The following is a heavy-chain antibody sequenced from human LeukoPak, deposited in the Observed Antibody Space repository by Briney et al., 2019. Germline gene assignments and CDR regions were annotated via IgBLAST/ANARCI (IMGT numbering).Heavy chain of an antibody. CDR2: VSAAAST. D-gene: IGHD6-13*01. J-gene: IGHJ4*02. CDR3: AKGTEYSSSWYKEALDY. V-gene: IGHV3-23*01. Sequence: GGSLRLSCTASGFTFSSYAMSWVRQAPGKGLECVSVVSAAASTSYADSVKGRFTISRDNSQNTLYLQMNSLRAEDAAVYYCAKGTEYSSSWYKEALDYWGQGALVTVSS. CDR1: GFTFSSYA.